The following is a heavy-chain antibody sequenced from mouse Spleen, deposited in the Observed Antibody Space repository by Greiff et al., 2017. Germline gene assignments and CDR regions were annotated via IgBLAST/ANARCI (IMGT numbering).Heavy chain of an antibody. Sequence: EVQLVESGGGLVKPGGSLKLSCAASGFTFSSYAMSWVRQTPEKRLEWVATISDGGSYTYYPDNVKGRFTISRDNAKNNLYLQMSHLKSEDTAMYYCARGSQRASWFAYWGQGTLVTVSA. V-gene: IGHV5-4*01. J-gene: IGHJ3*01. CDR1: GFTFSSYA. CDR3: ARGSQRASWFAY. D-gene: IGHD3-1*01. CDR2: ISDGGSYT.